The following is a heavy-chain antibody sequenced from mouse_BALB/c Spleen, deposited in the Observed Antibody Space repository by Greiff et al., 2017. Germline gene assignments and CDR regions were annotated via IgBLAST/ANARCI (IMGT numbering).Heavy chain of an antibody. CDR2: INPYNGAT. V-gene: IGHV1-31*01. J-gene: IGHJ4*01. CDR1: GYSFTGYY. D-gene: IGHD2-1*01. CDR3: ARCNYEYYAMDY. Sequence: EVQLQQSGPELVKPGASVKISCKASGYSFTGYYMHWVKQSHVKSLEWIGRINPYNGATSYNQNFKDKASLTVDKSSSTAYMELHSLTSEDSAVYYCARCNYEYYAMDYWGQGTSVTVSS.